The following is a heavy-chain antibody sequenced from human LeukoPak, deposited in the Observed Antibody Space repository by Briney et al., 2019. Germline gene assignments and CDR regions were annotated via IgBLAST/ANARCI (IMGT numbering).Heavy chain of an antibody. V-gene: IGHV1-2*02. CDR2: INPHSGGT. CDR1: RYSFTGHY. CDR3: ARVWDLAYCGGDCYSAFGY. J-gene: IGHJ4*02. Sequence: ASVQVSSKASRYSFTGHYMHWVRQAPRQGLEWMGWINPHSGGTNNAQKFQGRDTMTRDTSISTAYMELSRPRSGDTAVYDCARVWDLAYCGGDCYSAFGYWGQGTLVTVSS. D-gene: IGHD2-21*02.